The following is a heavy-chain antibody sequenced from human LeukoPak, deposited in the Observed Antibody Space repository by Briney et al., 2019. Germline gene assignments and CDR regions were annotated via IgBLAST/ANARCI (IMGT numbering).Heavy chain of an antibody. CDR2: ISRSARTT. CDR3: ARESLIAAAVDY. J-gene: IGHJ4*02. CDR1: GFTFSSYE. Sequence: GGSLRLSCAASGFTFSSYEMNWVRQAPGKGLEWISYISRSARTTYYADSVKGRFTISRDNAKNSLYLQMHSLRAEDTAIYYCARESLIAAAVDYWGQGTLVTVSS. V-gene: IGHV3-48*03. D-gene: IGHD6-13*01.